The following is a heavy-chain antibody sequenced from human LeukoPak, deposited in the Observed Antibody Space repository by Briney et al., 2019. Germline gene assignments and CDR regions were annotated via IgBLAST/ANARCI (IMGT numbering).Heavy chain of an antibody. CDR1: GFTFSSYS. J-gene: IGHJ4*02. CDR2: SSSSSSYI. CDR3: ARAHNWKYGTFDY. V-gene: IGHV3-21*01. D-gene: IGHD1-7*01. Sequence: KSGGSLRLSCAASGFTFSSYSMNWVRQAPGKGLEWVSSSSSSSSYIYYADSVKGRFTISRDNAKNSLYLQMNSLRAEDTAVYYCARAHNWKYGTFDYWGQGTLVTVSS.